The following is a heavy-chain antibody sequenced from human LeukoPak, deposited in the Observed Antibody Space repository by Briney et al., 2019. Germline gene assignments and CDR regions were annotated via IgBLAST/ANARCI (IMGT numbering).Heavy chain of an antibody. V-gene: IGHV4-4*02. CDR1: GGSIISGNW. J-gene: IGHJ3*02. Sequence: PSETLSLTCAVSGGSIISGNWWSWVRQPPGKGLEWIGSIYHSGSTYYNPSLKSRVTISVDTSKNQFSLKLSSVTAADTAVYYCARAAPGGSGSYFAFDIWGQGTMVTVSS. CDR2: IYHSGST. CDR3: ARAAPGGSGSYFAFDI. D-gene: IGHD3-10*01.